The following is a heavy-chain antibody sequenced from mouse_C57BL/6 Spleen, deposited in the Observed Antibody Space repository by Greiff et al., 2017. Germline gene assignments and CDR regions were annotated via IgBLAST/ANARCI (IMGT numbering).Heavy chain of an antibody. CDR3: ARGGYGSSPYWYFDV. J-gene: IGHJ1*03. CDR2: ISDGGSYT. CDR1: GFTFSSYA. D-gene: IGHD1-1*01. Sequence: EVKVVESGGGLVKPGGSLKLSCAASGFTFSSYAMSWVRQTPEKRLEWVATISDGGSYTYYPDNVKGRFTISRDNAKNNLYLQMSHLKSEDTAMYYCARGGYGSSPYWYFDVWGTGTTVTVSS. V-gene: IGHV5-4*03.